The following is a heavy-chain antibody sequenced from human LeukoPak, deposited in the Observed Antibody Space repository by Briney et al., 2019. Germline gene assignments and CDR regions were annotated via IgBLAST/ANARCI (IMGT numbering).Heavy chain of an antibody. J-gene: IGHJ3*02. CDR2: INPDGSQK. CDR3: ARGHYGLDI. D-gene: IGHD4-17*01. CDR1: GFTISNHW. Sequence: GGSLRLSCAASGFTISNHWLTWVRQAPGRGLEWVAHINPDGSQKDCVDSVTGRFTISRDNAKNSVYLQVNSLRAEDTALYYCARGHYGLDIWGQGTMVTVSS. V-gene: IGHV3-7*01.